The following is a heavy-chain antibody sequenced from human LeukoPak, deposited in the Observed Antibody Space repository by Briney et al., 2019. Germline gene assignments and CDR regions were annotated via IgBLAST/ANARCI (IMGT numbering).Heavy chain of an antibody. Sequence: SETLSLTCTVSGGSISSSYWSWIRQPPGKGLEWIGYIFYSGSTKYNPSLKSRVTISQDTSKNQFSLKLSSVTAADTAVYYCARHAGCSGASCYSSFPDYWGQGTLVTVSA. V-gene: IGHV4-59*08. CDR1: GGSISSSY. CDR2: IFYSGST. J-gene: IGHJ4*02. D-gene: IGHD2-15*01. CDR3: ARHAGCSGASCYSSFPDY.